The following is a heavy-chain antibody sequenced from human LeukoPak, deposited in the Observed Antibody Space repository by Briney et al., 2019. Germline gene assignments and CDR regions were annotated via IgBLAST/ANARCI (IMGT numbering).Heavy chain of an antibody. D-gene: IGHD7-27*01. V-gene: IGHV3-7*01. CDR3: ATYTNWVAGDV. J-gene: IGHJ6*02. CDR2: IKKDGSVK. CDR1: GFSFSYSW. Sequence: HSGGSLRLSCVASGFSFSYSWMSWVRQAPGKGLEWVADIKKDGSVKDYVDSVKGRFTISRDNAKNSLYLQMDSLRAEDTAVYYCATYTNWVAGDVWGQGTTVTVS.